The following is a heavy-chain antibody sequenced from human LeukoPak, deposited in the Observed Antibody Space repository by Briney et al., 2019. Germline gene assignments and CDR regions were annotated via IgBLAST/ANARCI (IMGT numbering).Heavy chain of an antibody. CDR2: IYTSGST. J-gene: IGHJ6*03. V-gene: IGHV4-4*07. D-gene: IGHD2-15*01. Sequence: KTSETLSLTCTVSGGSISSHYWSWIRQPAGKGLEWIGRIYTSGSTNDNPSLKSRVTMSVDTSKNQLSLKLSSVTAADTAVYYCARSNYYCSGGSFLLCYYYMDVWGKGTTVTVSS. CDR3: ARSNYYCSGGSFLLCYYYMDV. CDR1: GGSISSHY.